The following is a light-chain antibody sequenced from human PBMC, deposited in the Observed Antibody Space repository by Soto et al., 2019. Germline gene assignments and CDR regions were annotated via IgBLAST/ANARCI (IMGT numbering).Light chain of an antibody. CDR3: SSSTSSSTLVL. V-gene: IGLV2-14*03. CDR2: DVT. J-gene: IGLJ2*01. Sequence: QSALTQPASVSGSPGQSITISCTGTSRDIGDYNYVSWYQQHPGKAPKLMIYDVTHRPSGDSIRFSGSKSGNTASLTISGLQAEDEADYYCSSSTSSSTLVLFGGGTQLTVL. CDR1: SRDIGDYNY.